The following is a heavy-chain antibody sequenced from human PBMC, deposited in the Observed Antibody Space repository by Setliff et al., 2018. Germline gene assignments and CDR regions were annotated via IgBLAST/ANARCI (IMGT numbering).Heavy chain of an antibody. CDR2: IWADPNTK. J-gene: IGHJ4*01. CDR1: GFTLTNAW. D-gene: IGHD2-8*01. Sequence: GGSLRLSCTASGFTLTNAWINWVRQAPGKGLEWVAMIWADPNTKYYAGSVKGRFSVSRDNSKNTLFLQMSSLRAADTAVYYCVKGTNVVMVYTGFDHWGQGTLVTVSS. V-gene: IGHV3-33*06. CDR3: VKGTNVVMVYTGFDH.